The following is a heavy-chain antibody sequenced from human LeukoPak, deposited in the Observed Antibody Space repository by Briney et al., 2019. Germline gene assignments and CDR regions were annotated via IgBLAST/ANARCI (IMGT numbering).Heavy chain of an antibody. D-gene: IGHD2-15*01. J-gene: IGHJ3*02. CDR2: INPNSGGT. CDR3: ARDSNSGRIKGAFDN. CDR1: GYTFTGYY. Sequence: ASVKVSCKASGYTFTGYYMHWVRQAPGQGLGWMGWINPNSGGTNYAQKFQGRVTMTRDTSISTAYMELSRLRSDDTAVYYCARDSNSGRIKGAFDNWGQGTMVTVSS. V-gene: IGHV1-2*02.